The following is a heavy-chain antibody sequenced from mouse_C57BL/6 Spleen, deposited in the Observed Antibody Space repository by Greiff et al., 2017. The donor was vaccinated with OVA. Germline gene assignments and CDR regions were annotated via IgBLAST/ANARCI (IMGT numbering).Heavy chain of an antibody. CDR3: ARDPHYYGSSYDAY. CDR1: GYSITSGYY. V-gene: IGHV3-6*01. D-gene: IGHD1-1*01. Sequence: EVQRVESGPGLVKPSQSLSLTCSVTGYSITSGYYWNWIRQFPGNKLEWMGYISYDGSNNYNPSLKNRISITRDTSKNQFFLKLNSVTTEDTATYYCARDPHYYGSSYDAYWGQGTLVTVSA. CDR2: ISYDGSN. J-gene: IGHJ3*01.